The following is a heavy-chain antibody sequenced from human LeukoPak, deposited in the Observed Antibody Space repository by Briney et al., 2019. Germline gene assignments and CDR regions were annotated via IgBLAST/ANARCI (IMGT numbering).Heavy chain of an antibody. V-gene: IGHV1-46*01. Sequence: ASVKVSCKASGYTFTSYYMHWVRQAPGQGLEWMGIINPSGGSTSYAQKFQGRVTMTRDTSTSTVYMELSSLRSEDTAVCYCAIRSYGDYGFDYWGQGTLVTVSS. CDR3: AIRSYGDYGFDY. CDR2: INPSGGST. J-gene: IGHJ4*02. CDR1: GYTFTSYY. D-gene: IGHD4-17*01.